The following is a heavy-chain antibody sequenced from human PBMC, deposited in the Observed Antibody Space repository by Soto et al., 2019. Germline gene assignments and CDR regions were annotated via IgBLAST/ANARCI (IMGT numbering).Heavy chain of an antibody. J-gene: IGHJ5*02. Sequence: PSETLSLTCTVSGCSFSSGSYYWSWIRQPPGKGLEWIGYIYYSGSTNYNPSLKSRVTISVDTSKNQFSLKLNSVTAADTAVYYCAGEDITLNWLDPWGQGTLVTVSS. CDR2: IYYSGST. D-gene: IGHD2-15*01. CDR1: GCSFSSGSYY. CDR3: AGEDITLNWLDP. V-gene: IGHV4-61*01.